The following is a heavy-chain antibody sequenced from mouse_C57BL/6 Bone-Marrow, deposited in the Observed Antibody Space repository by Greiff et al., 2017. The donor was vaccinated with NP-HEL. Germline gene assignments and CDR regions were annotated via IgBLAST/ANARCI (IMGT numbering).Heavy chain of an antibody. J-gene: IGHJ4*01. D-gene: IGHD1-1*01. V-gene: IGHV1-53*01. CDR1: GYTFTSYW. Sequence: VQLQQPGTELVKPGASVKLSCKASGYTFTSYWMHWVKQRPGQGLEWIGNINPSNGGTNYNEKFKGKATLTAEKSSSTAYMQLSSLTSEDSAVYFCARDYGSSYYAMDYWGQGTSVTVSS. CDR2: INPSNGGT. CDR3: ARDYGSSYYAMDY.